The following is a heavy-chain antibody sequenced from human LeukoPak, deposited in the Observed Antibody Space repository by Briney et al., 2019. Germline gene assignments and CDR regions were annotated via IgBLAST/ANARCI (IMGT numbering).Heavy chain of an antibody. CDR2: ISYDGSNK. V-gene: IGHV3-30-3*01. Sequence: GRSLRLSCAASGFTFSSYAMHWVRQAPGKGLEWVAVISYDGSNKYYADSVKGRFTISRDNSKNTLYLQMNSLRAEDTAVYYCATKGRFGYWGQGTLVTVPS. J-gene: IGHJ4*02. CDR1: GFTFSSYA. CDR3: ATKGRFGY. D-gene: IGHD3-10*01.